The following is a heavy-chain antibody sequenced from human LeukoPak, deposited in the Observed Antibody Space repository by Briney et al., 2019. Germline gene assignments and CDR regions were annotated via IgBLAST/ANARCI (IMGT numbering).Heavy chain of an antibody. CDR3: VREDTPATANY. V-gene: IGHV3-48*01. CDR2: ISGSSKTI. CDR1: GFTFSHFS. D-gene: IGHD2-21*02. Sequence: GGSLRLSCTASGFTFSHFSMNWVRLAPGKGLQWVSFISGSSKTIYYGDSVKGRFTISRDNSKDTLFLQMHSLRPGDTAVYYCVREDTPATANYWGQGTLVTISS. J-gene: IGHJ4*02.